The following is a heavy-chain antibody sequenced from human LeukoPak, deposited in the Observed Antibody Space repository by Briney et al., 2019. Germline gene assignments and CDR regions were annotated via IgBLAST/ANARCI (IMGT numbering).Heavy chain of an antibody. CDR3: VRSDFWSGYPLFYYYYMDV. D-gene: IGHD3-3*01. V-gene: IGHV4-59*01. CDR2: INYSGST. J-gene: IGHJ6*03. Sequence: SEALSLTCTVSGGSISSYYWSWIRQPPGKGLEWIGYINYSGSTDYSPYLKSRATISVDTSKNQFSLNLSSLTAADTAVYYCVRSDFWSGYPLFYYYYMDVWGKGTTVTVSS. CDR1: GGSISSYY.